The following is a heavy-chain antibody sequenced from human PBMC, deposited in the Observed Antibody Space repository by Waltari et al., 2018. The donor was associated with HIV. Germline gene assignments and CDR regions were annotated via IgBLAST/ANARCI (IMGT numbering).Heavy chain of an antibody. D-gene: IGHD2-21*02. Sequence: EVQLVESGGGLVKPGGCFRLSWGDSGYTFTNAWMSWVRQAPGKGLEWVGRVKSETDGGTTDYAAPVKGRFTISRDDSKNTLYLQMNSLKTEDTAVYYCTTGDIVVVTDYWGQGTLVTVSS. V-gene: IGHV3-15*01. CDR1: GYTFTNAW. CDR2: VKSETDGGTT. CDR3: TTGDIVVVTDY. J-gene: IGHJ4*02.